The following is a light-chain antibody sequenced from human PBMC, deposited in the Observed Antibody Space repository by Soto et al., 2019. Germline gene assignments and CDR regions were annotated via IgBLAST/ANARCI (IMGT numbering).Light chain of an antibody. J-gene: IGKJ5*01. CDR1: QSISSN. CDR2: GAS. CDR3: QQYNNWPPIT. V-gene: IGKV3D-15*01. Sequence: EIVMTQSPATLSVSPGERATLSCRASQSISSNLAWYQQKPGQAPRLLIYGASTGATGTPARFSGSGSGTEFTLTISSLQSEDCAVYYCQQYNNWPPITFGQGTRLEMK.